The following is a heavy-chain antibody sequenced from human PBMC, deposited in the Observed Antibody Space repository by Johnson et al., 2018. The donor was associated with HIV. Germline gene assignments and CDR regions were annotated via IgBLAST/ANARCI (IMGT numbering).Heavy chain of an antibody. J-gene: IGHJ3*02. CDR2: ISNSGSST. Sequence: QVQLVESGGGVVQPGKSLTLSCVASGLSFSNFGIHWVRQAPGKGPQWVPGISNSGSSTYSADYVKGRFTISRDNSKNTLYLQMNSLRAEDTAVYYCARDRGSSSLDAFDIWGQGTMVIVSS. CDR1: GLSFSNFG. D-gene: IGHD6-6*01. V-gene: IGHV3-NL1*01. CDR3: ARDRGSSSLDAFDI.